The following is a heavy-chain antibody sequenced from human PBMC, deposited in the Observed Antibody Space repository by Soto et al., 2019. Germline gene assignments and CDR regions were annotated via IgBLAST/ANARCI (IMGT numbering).Heavy chain of an antibody. Sequence: QVQLVQSGAEVKKPGASVKVSCKASGYTFTNYVMHWVRQAPGQRLEWMGSINAGDDNTKYSQKFQGRVTITTDTSASTAYMELSSLRSEDTAVYYCAGESGYPLDYWGQGTLVTVSS. J-gene: IGHJ4*02. CDR2: INAGDDNT. CDR1: GYTFTNYV. CDR3: AGESGYPLDY. D-gene: IGHD3-22*01. V-gene: IGHV1-3*01.